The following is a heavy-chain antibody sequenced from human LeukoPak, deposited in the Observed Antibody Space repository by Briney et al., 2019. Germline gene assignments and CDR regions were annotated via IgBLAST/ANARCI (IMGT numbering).Heavy chain of an antibody. CDR3: ARASSGLDY. D-gene: IGHD6-6*01. Sequence: PSQTLSLTCTVSGGSISSGSYYWSWIRQPAGKGLEWIGRIYTSGSTNYNPSLKSRVTISVDTSKNQVSLKLSSVTAADTAVYYCARASSGLDYWGQGTLVTVSS. J-gene: IGHJ4*02. CDR2: IYTSGST. CDR1: GGSISSGSYY. V-gene: IGHV4-61*02.